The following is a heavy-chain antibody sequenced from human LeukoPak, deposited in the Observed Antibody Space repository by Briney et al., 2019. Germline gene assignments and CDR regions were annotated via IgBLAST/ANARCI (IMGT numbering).Heavy chain of an antibody. Sequence: ASVKVSCKASGYTFTGYYMHRVRQAPGQGLEWMGWINPNSGGTNYAQKFQGRVTMTRDTSISTAYMELSRLRSDDTAVYYCARDSRGYSYGYGVDYWGQGTLVTVSS. CDR2: INPNSGGT. J-gene: IGHJ4*02. V-gene: IGHV1-2*02. CDR1: GYTFTGYY. CDR3: ARDSRGYSYGYGVDY. D-gene: IGHD5-18*01.